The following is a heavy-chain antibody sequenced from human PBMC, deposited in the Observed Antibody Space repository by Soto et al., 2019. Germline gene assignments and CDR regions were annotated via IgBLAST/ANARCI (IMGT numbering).Heavy chain of an antibody. D-gene: IGHD4-17*01. Sequence: QLQLQESGPGLVKPSETLSLTCTVSGGSISSSSYYWGRIRQPPGKGLEWIGSIYYSGSTYYNPSLTSRVTIPVDTSKDQFSLKLSSVTAADTAVYYCASPGLHDCGDYYYYYYVDVWGKGTTVTVSS. CDR1: GGSISSSSYY. V-gene: IGHV4-39*01. CDR3: ASPGLHDCGDYYYYYYVDV. CDR2: IYYSGST. J-gene: IGHJ6*03.